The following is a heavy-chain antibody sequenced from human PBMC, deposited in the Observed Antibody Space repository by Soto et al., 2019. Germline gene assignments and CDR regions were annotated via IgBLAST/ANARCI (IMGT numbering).Heavy chain of an antibody. CDR1: GFTFRDYE. V-gene: IGHV3-48*03. CDR2: ISISGRTI. Sequence: HPGGSLRLSCAASGFTFRDYEMNWVRQAPGRGLEWVSYISISGRTIFYADSVKGRFTISRDNARNSLYLQMNSLRAEDTAVYYCACRAAGYSGYVGSLFYGMDVWGQGTTVTVSS. J-gene: IGHJ6*02. D-gene: IGHD5-12*01. CDR3: ACRAAGYSGYVGSLFYGMDV.